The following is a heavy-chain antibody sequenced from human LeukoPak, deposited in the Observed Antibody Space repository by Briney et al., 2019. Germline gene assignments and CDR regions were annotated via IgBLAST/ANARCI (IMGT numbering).Heavy chain of an antibody. CDR1: GYTFTSYD. D-gene: IGHD6-13*01. J-gene: IGHJ5*02. CDR2: MNPNSGNT. V-gene: IGHV1-8*01. CDR3: AYHIAAAGLDP. Sequence: ASVKVSCKASGYTFTSYDINWVRQATGQGLEWMGWMNPNSGNTGYAQKLQGRVTMTTDTSTSTAYMELRSLRSDDTAVYYCAYHIAAAGLDPWGQGTLVTVSS.